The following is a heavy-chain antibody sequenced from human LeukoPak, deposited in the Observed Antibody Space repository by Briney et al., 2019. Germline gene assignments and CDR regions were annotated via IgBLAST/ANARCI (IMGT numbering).Heavy chain of an antibody. D-gene: IGHD6-6*01. CDR3: ARRWGYSSSPHFDY. CDR1: GGSISSSSYY. CDR2: IYYSGST. Sequence: SETLSLTCTVSGGSISSSSYYWGWIRQPPGKGLEWIGSIYYSGSTYYNPSLKSRVTISVGTSKNQFSLKLSSVTAAGTAVYYCARRWGYSSSPHFDYWGQGTLVTVSS. V-gene: IGHV4-39*01. J-gene: IGHJ4*02.